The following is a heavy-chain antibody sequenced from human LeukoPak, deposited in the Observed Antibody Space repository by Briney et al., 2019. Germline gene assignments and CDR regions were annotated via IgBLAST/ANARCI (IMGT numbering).Heavy chain of an antibody. Sequence: GGSLRLSCAASGFTVSSNYMSWVRQAPGKGLEWVSVIYSGGSTYYADSVKGRFTISRDNSKNTLYLQMNSLRAEDTAAYYCARDLLMQLPTYYYYYGMDVWGQGTTVTVSS. J-gene: IGHJ6*02. V-gene: IGHV3-53*01. CDR3: ARDLLMQLPTYYYYYGMDV. CDR2: IYSGGST. D-gene: IGHD6-6*01. CDR1: GFTVSSNY.